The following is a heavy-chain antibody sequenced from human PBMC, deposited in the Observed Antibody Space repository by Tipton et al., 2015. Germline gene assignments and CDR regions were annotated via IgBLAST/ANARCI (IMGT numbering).Heavy chain of an antibody. V-gene: IGHV4-59*07. CDR1: GGSFSDYY. Sequence: TLSLTCTASGGSFSDYYWSWIRQSPGEGLEWIGYIYYSGSTNYNPSLRSRVAMSMDTSKNQFSLKLSSVIAADTAVYYCACQDYDSLTRDYQTVDYWGQGTLVTVSS. CDR3: ACQDYDSLTRDYQTVDY. CDR2: IYYSGST. D-gene: IGHD3-9*01. J-gene: IGHJ4*02.